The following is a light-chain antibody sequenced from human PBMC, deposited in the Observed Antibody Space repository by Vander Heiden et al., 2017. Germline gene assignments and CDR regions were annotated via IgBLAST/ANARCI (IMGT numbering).Light chain of an antibody. CDR1: SSDVGGYKY. V-gene: IGLV2-11*01. CDR3: CSYAGTSWV. CDR2: DVS. Sequence: QSALTQPRSVSGSPGQSVTISCTGTSSDVGGYKYVSWYRQHPGQAHKLMIYDVSKRPAGVPDRFSGSKSGNTASLTISGLQAEDEADYYCCSYAGTSWVFGGGTELTVL. J-gene: IGLJ3*02.